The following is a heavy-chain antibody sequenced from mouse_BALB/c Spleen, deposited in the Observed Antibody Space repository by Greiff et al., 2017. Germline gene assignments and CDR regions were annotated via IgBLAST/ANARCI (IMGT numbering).Heavy chain of an antibody. V-gene: IGHV5-6-5*01. D-gene: IGHD2-10*02. CDR1: GFTFSSYA. CDR2: ISSGGST. Sequence: VQLKQSGGGLVKPGGSLKLSCAASGFTFSSYAMSWVRQTPEKRLEWVASISSGGSTYYPDSVKGRFTISRDNARNILYLQMSSLRSEDTAMYYCARGQYGKGEAMDYWGQGTSVTVSS. J-gene: IGHJ4*01. CDR3: ARGQYGKGEAMDY.